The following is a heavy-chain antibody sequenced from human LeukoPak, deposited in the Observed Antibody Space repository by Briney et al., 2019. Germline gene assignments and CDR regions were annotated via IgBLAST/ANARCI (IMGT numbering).Heavy chain of an antibody. CDR3: ARGPRYYHDSIAFDI. CDR1: GYTFTSYG. Sequence: ASVKVSCKASGYTFTSYGISWVRQAPGQGLEWMGWISAYNGNTNYAQKLQGRVTMTTDTSTSTAYMELRSLRSDDTAVYYCARGPRYYHDSIAFDIWGQGTMVTVSS. D-gene: IGHD3-22*01. J-gene: IGHJ3*02. CDR2: ISAYNGNT. V-gene: IGHV1-18*01.